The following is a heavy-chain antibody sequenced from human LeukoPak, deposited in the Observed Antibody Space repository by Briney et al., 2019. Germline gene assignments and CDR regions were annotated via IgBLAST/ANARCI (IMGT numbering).Heavy chain of an antibody. V-gene: IGHV1-18*01. CDR1: GYTFTSYD. D-gene: IGHD6-19*01. CDR2: ISAYNGNT. Sequence: ASVKVSCKASGYTFTSYDISWVRQAPGQGLEWMGWISAYNGNTNYAQKLQGRVTMTTDTSTSTAYMELRSLRSDDTAVYYCARVIGYSSGWYEGGSFDYWGQGTLVTVSS. CDR3: ARVIGYSSGWYEGGSFDY. J-gene: IGHJ4*02.